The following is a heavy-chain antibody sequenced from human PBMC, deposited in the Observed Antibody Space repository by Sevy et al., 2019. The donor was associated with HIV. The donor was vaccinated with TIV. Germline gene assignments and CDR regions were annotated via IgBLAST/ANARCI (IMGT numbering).Heavy chain of an antibody. D-gene: IGHD2-2*01. V-gene: IGHV3-48*01. CDR2: ISSSSSTI. CDR3: ARDSYCSSTSCYGRFDP. Sequence: GGSLRLSCAASGFTFSSYSMNWVRQAPGKGLEWVSYISSSSSTIYYADSVKGRFTISRDNAKNSLYLQMNSLRAEDTAVYYCARDSYCSSTSCYGRFDPWGQGTLVTVSS. CDR1: GFTFSSYS. J-gene: IGHJ5*02.